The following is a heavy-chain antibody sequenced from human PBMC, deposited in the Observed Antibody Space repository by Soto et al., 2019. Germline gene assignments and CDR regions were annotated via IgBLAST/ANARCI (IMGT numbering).Heavy chain of an antibody. CDR1: GYIFTGYY. Sequence: QVQLVQSGAEVKKPGASVKVSCKANGYIFTGYYMHWVRQVPGQGLEWMGRINPKSGGTNYAQNFQGRVSMTRDTSISTAYMELSRLRSDDTAVYYCASLGFGPDQDYKYGMAVWGQGTTVTVSS. V-gene: IGHV1-2*02. J-gene: IGHJ6*02. CDR2: INPKSGGT. D-gene: IGHD3-10*01. CDR3: ASLGFGPDQDYKYGMAV.